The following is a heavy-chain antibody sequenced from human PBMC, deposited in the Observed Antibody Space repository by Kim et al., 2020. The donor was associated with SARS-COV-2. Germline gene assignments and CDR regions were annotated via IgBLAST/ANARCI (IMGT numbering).Heavy chain of an antibody. J-gene: IGHJ5*02. D-gene: IGHD2-2*01. CDR1: GYSFTSYW. CDR2: IYPGDSDT. CDR3: ARLREDCSSTSCYGLFSWFDP. Sequence: GESLKISCKGSGYSFTSYWIGWVRQMPGKGLEWMGIIYPGDSDTRYSPSFQGQVTISADKSISTAYLQWSSLKASDTAMYYCARLREDCSSTSCYGLFSWFDPWGQGTLVTVSS. V-gene: IGHV5-51*01.